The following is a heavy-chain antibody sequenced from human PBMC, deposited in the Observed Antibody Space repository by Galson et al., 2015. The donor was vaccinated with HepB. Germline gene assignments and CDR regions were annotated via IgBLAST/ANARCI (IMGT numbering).Heavy chain of an antibody. Sequence: SVKVSCKASGYTFTSYGISWVRQAPGQGLEWMGWISAYNGNTNYAQKLQGRVTMTTDTSTSTAYMELRSLRSDDTAVYYCAREYSSGWAGGAFDIWGQGTMVTVSS. J-gene: IGHJ3*02. CDR2: ISAYNGNT. V-gene: IGHV1-18*04. CDR3: AREYSSGWAGGAFDI. CDR1: GYTFTSYG. D-gene: IGHD6-19*01.